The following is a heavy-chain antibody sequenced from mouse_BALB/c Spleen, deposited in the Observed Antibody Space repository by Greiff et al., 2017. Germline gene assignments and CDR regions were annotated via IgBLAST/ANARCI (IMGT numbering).Heavy chain of an antibody. D-gene: IGHD2-4*01. V-gene: IGHV1-84*02. CDR3: ARSPTMTHAMDD. CDR2: LYPGSGNT. CDR1: GYTFTDYY. J-gene: IGHJ4*01. Sequence: QVQLQQSGPELVKPGASVKISCKASGYTFTDYYINWVKQKPGQGLEWIGWLYPGSGNTKYNEKFKGKATLTVDTSSSTAYMQLSSLTSEDTAVYFCARSPTMTHAMDDWGQGTSVTVAS.